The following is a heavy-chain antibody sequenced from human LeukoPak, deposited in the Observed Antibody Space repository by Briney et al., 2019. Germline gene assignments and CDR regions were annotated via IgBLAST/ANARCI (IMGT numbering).Heavy chain of an antibody. Sequence: GGSLRLSCAASGLTFSSYAMHWVRQAPGKGLEWVAVISYDGSNKYYADSVKGRFTISRDNSKNTLYLQMNSLRAEDTAVYYCARGPRGAGYNWFDPWGQGTLVTVSS. V-gene: IGHV3-30-3*01. CDR3: ARGPRGAGYNWFDP. CDR2: ISYDGSNK. J-gene: IGHJ5*02. CDR1: GLTFSSYA. D-gene: IGHD3-10*01.